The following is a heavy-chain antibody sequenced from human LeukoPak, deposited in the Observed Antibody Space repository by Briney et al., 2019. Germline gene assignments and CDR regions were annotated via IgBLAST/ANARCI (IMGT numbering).Heavy chain of an antibody. D-gene: IGHD3-22*01. Sequence: KPSETLSLTCAVSGGSMSSGGYWWSWIRQYPGKGLEWIGYIYCSGSTYYNPSLKSRVTISVDTSKNQFSLKLSSVTAADTAVYYCARAQPYYYDSSGYLGSAFDIWGQGTMVTVSS. V-gene: IGHV4-31*11. CDR1: GGSMSSGGYW. J-gene: IGHJ3*02. CDR2: IYCSGST. CDR3: ARAQPYYYDSSGYLGSAFDI.